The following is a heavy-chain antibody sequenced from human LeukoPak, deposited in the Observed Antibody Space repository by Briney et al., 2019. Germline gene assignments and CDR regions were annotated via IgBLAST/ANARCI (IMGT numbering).Heavy chain of an antibody. D-gene: IGHD2-2*01. Sequence: SVKVSCKASGGTFSSYAISWVRQAPGQGLEWMGGIIPIFGTANYAQKFQGRVTITADKSTSTAYMELSSLRSEDTAVYYCARGGEDCSSTSCYSNYFDYWGQGTLVIVSS. CDR2: IIPIFGTA. J-gene: IGHJ4*02. CDR3: ARGGEDCSSTSCYSNYFDY. CDR1: GGTFSSYA. V-gene: IGHV1-69*06.